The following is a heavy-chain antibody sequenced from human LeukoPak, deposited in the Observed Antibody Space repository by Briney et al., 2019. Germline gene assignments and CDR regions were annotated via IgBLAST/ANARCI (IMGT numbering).Heavy chain of an antibody. J-gene: IGHJ6*03. CDR1: GFTFGDYA. Sequence: PGGSLRLSCTASGFTFGDYAMSWVRQAPGKGLEWVDFIRSKAYGGTTEYAASVKGRFTISRDDSKSIAYLQMNSLKTEDTAVYYCTRVGIAVAATGYYYMDVWGKGTTVTVSS. D-gene: IGHD6-19*01. CDR2: IRSKAYGGTT. CDR3: TRVGIAVAATGYYYMDV. V-gene: IGHV3-49*04.